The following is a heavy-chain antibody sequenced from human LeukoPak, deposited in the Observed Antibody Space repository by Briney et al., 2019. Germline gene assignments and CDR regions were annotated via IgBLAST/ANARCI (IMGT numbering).Heavy chain of an antibody. CDR1: GGTFSSYA. Sequence: SVKVSCKASGGTFSSYAISWVRQAPGQGLEWMGRIIPILGIANYAQKFQGRVTITADKSTSTAYMELSSLRSEDTAVYYCARGASGGGTGASDAFDIWGQGTMVTVSS. J-gene: IGHJ3*02. D-gene: IGHD3-16*01. V-gene: IGHV1-69*04. CDR3: ARGASGGGTGASDAFDI. CDR2: IIPILGIA.